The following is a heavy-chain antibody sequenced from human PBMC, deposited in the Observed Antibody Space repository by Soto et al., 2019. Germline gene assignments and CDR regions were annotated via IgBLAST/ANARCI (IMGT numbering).Heavy chain of an antibody. V-gene: IGHV1-69*02. Sequence: QVQLVQSGAEVKKPGSSVKVSCKASGGTFSSYTISWVRQAPGQGLEWMGRIIPILGIANYAQKFQGRVTNTADKSTSTAYMELSSLRSEDTAVYYCVLVQPRGFDYWGQGTLVTVSS. J-gene: IGHJ4*02. CDR3: VLVQPRGFDY. CDR1: GGTFSSYT. CDR2: IIPILGIA.